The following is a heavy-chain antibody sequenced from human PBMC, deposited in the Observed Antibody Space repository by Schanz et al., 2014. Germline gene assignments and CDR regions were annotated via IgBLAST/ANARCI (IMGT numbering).Heavy chain of an antibody. Sequence: ELQLLESGGGLVQPGGSLRLSCLASGFTFSTTWMNWVRQAPGKGLEWVGRIKSKVDGGTTDYAAPVQGRFTISRDDSKNTLHLQMNSLKAEDTAVYYCATDLTALDYDAIGLWGQGTMVTVSS. V-gene: IGHV3-15*01. J-gene: IGHJ3*01. CDR2: IKSKVDGGTT. CDR3: ATDLTALDYDAIGL. D-gene: IGHD1-1*01. CDR1: GFTFSTTW.